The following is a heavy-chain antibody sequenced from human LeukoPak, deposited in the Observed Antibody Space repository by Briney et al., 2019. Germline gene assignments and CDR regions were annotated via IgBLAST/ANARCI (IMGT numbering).Heavy chain of an antibody. CDR3: ARGPYSSSNYFDY. CDR2: ISNIGSTI. V-gene: IGHV3-48*01. CDR1: GFIFSSCA. Sequence: GGSLRLSCAASGFIFSSCAMNWVRQFPGKGLEWVSYISNIGSTIYYADSVKGRITISRDNAKNSLYLQMNSLRAEDTAVYYCARGPYSSSNYFDYWGQGTLVTVSS. D-gene: IGHD6-6*01. J-gene: IGHJ4*02.